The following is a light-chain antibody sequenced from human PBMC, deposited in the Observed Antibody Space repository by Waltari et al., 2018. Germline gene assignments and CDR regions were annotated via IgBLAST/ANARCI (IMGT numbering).Light chain of an antibody. CDR3: QQYNRWPPIT. Sequence: EVVMTQSPATLSVFPGESATLSCRASQTVSSNLAWYQQRPGQAPRLLIFDASTRAPPVPARFSGSGSGTEFTLTIRSLQSEDSAVYYCQQYNRWPPITFGQGTRLEIK. CDR1: QTVSSN. J-gene: IGKJ5*01. V-gene: IGKV3-15*01. CDR2: DAS.